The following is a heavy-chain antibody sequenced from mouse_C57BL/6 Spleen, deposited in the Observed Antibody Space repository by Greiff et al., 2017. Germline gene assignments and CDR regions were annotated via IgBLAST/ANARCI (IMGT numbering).Heavy chain of an antibody. J-gene: IGHJ2*01. CDR1: GYTFTSYW. CDR2: IDPSDSYT. D-gene: IGHD2-5*01. CDR3: ARRDYYSNYEFDY. V-gene: IGHV1-59*01. Sequence: QVQLQQPGAELVRPGTSVKLSCKASGYTFTSYWMHWVKQRPGQGLEWIGVIDPSDSYTNYNQKFKGQATLTVDTSASTAYMQLSSLTSEDSAVYYCARRDYYSNYEFDYWGQGTTLTVSS.